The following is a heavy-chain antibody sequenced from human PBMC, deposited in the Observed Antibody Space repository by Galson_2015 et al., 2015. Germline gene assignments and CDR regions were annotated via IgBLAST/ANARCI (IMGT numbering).Heavy chain of an antibody. D-gene: IGHD2-15*01. CDR1: GFTFSSYS. Sequence: SLRLSCAASGFTFSSYSMNWVRQAPGKGLEWVSYISSSSSTIYYADSVKGRFTISRDNAKNSLYLQMNSLRAEDTAVYYCARDKSAGNPDDYYYYGMDVWGQGTTVTVSS. CDR3: ARDKSAGNPDDYYYYGMDV. J-gene: IGHJ6*02. V-gene: IGHV3-48*01. CDR2: ISSSSSTI.